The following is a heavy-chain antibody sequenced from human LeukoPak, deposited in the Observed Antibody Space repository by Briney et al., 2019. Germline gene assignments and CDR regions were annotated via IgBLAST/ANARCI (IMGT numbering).Heavy chain of an antibody. CDR3: AKEKKYYYDSTGYPGYDY. J-gene: IGHJ4*02. CDR2: ISYDGSNK. CDR1: GFTFSSYA. D-gene: IGHD3-22*01. V-gene: IGHV3-30-3*01. Sequence: PGRSLRLSCAASGFTFSSYAMHWVRQAPGKGLEWVAVISYDGSNKYYADSVKGRFTISRDNSKNTLYLQMNSLRAEDTAVYYCAKEKKYYYDSTGYPGYDYWGQGTLVTVSS.